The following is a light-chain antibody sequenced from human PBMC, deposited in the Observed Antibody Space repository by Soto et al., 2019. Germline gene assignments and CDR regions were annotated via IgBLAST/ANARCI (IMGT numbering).Light chain of an antibody. CDR3: KQLNSSPPYT. Sequence: DIQLTQSPSFLSPSVVDRVTITCRASQVIGSYLSCYQQNPGTAPKLLIYCASTLQSGVPSRFGGSASGTEFTLTISCLQPGDFSTYYCKQLNSSPPYTFGQRTHLDIK. J-gene: IGKJ2*01. CDR1: QVIGSY. CDR2: CAS. V-gene: IGKV1-9*01.